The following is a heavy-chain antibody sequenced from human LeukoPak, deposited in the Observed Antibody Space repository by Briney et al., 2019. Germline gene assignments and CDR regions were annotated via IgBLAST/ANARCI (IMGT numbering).Heavy chain of an antibody. D-gene: IGHD1-1*01. J-gene: IGHJ6*03. CDR3: ARGPPRGKYYYMDV. V-gene: IGHV3-13*01. CDR1: GFTFSSFD. CDR2: IGTASDT. Sequence: GGSLRLSCAASGFTFSSFDMHWVRQPTEQGLEWVSTIGTASDTYYPGSVEGRFTLSRDNAKNSLYLQMNSLTAGDTAVYYCARGPPRGKYYYMDVWGKGTTVTVSS.